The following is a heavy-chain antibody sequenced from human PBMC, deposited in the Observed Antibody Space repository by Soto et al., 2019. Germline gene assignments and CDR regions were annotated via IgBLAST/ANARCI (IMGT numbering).Heavy chain of an antibody. CDR3: TRDASRDSSARGWFDP. CDR1: GFTFRSVT. J-gene: IGHJ5*02. Sequence: GGSLRLCCAASGFTFRSVTMNWVRQAPGKGLEWVSTISSNSAYIYYTDALRGRCTISRDNAKNSLHLQMNSLRAEDTAVYYCTRDASRDSSARGWFDPWGPGTLVTVSS. CDR2: ISSNSAYI. D-gene: IGHD6-13*01. V-gene: IGHV3-21*01.